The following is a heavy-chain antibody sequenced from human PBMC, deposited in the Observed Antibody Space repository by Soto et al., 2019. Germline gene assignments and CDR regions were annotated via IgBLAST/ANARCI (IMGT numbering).Heavy chain of an antibody. CDR3: ARDQEDLGEPYGMDV. J-gene: IGHJ6*02. Sequence: ASVKVSCKASGDAFTSYGISWVRQAPGQGLEWMGWISAYNGNTNYAQKLQGRVTMTTDTSTSTAYMELRSLRSDDTAVYYCARDQEDLGEPYGMDVWGQGTTVTVSS. D-gene: IGHD3-16*01. CDR1: GDAFTSYG. V-gene: IGHV1-18*01. CDR2: ISAYNGNT.